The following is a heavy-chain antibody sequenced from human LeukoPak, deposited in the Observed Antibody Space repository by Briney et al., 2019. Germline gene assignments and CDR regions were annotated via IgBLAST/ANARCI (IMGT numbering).Heavy chain of an antibody. CDR2: ISYDGSNK. D-gene: IGHD5-18*01. CDR1: GFTFSSYG. V-gene: IGHV3-30*18. Sequence: GGSLRLSCAASGFTFSSYGMHWVRQAPGKGLEWVAVISYDGSNKDYADSVKGRFTISRDNSKNTLYLQMSSLRAEDTAVYYCAKEGVGTGMVIHWGQGTLVTVSS. J-gene: IGHJ4*02. CDR3: AKEGVGTGMVIH.